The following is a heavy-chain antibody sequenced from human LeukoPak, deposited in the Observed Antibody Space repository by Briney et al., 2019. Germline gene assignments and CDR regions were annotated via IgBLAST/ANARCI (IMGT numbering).Heavy chain of an antibody. CDR1: GFTFDDYA. V-gene: IGHV3-9*01. CDR3: AKDRESSGRGGLFDY. CDR2: ISWNSGSI. Sequence: AGGSLRLSCAASGFTFDDYAMHWDRQAPGKGLEWVSGISWNSGSIGYADSVKGRFTISRDNAKNSLYLQMNSLRAEDTALYYCAKDRESSGRGGLFDYWGQGTLVTVSS. D-gene: IGHD6-19*01. J-gene: IGHJ4*02.